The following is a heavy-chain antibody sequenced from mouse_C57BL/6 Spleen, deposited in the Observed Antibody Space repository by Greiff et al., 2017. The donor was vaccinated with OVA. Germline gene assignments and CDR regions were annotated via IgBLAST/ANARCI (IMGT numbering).Heavy chain of an antibody. V-gene: IGHV5-6*01. CDR3: ARQGVYYDYDDGGYAMDY. D-gene: IGHD2-4*01. J-gene: IGHJ4*01. Sequence: EVQGVESGGDLVKPGGSLKLSCAASGFTFSSYGMSWVRQTPDKRLEWVATISSGGSYTYYPDSVKGRFTISRDNAKNTLYLQMSSLKSEDTAMYYCARQGVYYDYDDGGYAMDYWGQGTSVTVSS. CDR1: GFTFSSYG. CDR2: ISSGGSYT.